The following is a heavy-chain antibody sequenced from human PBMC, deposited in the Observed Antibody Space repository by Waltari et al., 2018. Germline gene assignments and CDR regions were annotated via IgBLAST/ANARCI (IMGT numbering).Heavy chain of an antibody. CDR3: AKGDDILTGYLDY. V-gene: IGHV3-23*01. D-gene: IGHD3-9*01. J-gene: IGHJ4*02. Sequence: MSWVRQAPGKGLEWVSAISGSGGSTYYADSVKGRFTISRDNSKNTLYLQMNSLRAEDTAVYYCAKGDDILTGYLDYWGQGTLVTVSS. CDR2: ISGSGGST.